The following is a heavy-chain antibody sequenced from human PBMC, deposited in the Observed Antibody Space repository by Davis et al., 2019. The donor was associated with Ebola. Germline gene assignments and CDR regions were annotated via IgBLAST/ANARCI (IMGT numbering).Heavy chain of an antibody. CDR3: ARGGLGYYDPYVPPFDH. Sequence: MPGGSLRLSCTVSGASINNYYWHWIRQSPGMGLEWIGYISYTGNTNYNPSLKARVTISIDTSKTHYSLSLTSVTAADTAVYYCARGGLGYYDPYVPPFDHWGQGIHVTVSS. D-gene: IGHD5-12*01. CDR2: ISYTGNT. CDR1: GASINNYY. J-gene: IGHJ5*02. V-gene: IGHV4-59*12.